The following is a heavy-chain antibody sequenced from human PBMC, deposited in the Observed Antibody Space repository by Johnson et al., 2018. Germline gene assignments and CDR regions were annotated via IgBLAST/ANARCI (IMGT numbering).Heavy chain of an antibody. CDR2: ISYDGSNK. Sequence: QVQLVQSGGGVVQPGRSLRLSCAASGFTFSSYGMHWVRQAPGKGLEWVAVISYDGSNKYYADSVRGRLTISRDNSKNTRYLQRNSLGAEDTAGYYWAKGEQWVDAGGQHWGQGTLVTVSS. CDR1: GFTFSSYG. CDR3: AKGEQWVDAGGQH. D-gene: IGHD6-19*01. J-gene: IGHJ1*01. V-gene: IGHV3-30*18.